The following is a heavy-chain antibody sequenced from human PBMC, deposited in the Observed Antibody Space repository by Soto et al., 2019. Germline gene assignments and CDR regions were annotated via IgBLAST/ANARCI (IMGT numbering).Heavy chain of an antibody. J-gene: IGHJ6*02. V-gene: IGHV4-38-2*01. Sequence: PSETLSLTCVVSGYAFNSVHFWVCIRQPPGKGLQWIWSLSQNGGTYRNPSLRSRVTLSVDTSKNQFSLKLTSVTAADAAVYYCAAATLPGAMVYGTDVWGQGSTVTVSS. D-gene: IGHD2-2*01. CDR1: GYAFNSVHF. CDR2: LSQNGGT. CDR3: AAATLPGAMVYGTDV.